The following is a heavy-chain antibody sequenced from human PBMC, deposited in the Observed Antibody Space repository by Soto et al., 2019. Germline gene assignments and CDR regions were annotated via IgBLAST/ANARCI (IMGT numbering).Heavy chain of an antibody. V-gene: IGHV4-4*07. CDR2: IYTSGST. CDR3: ARNVYSPNWYFDL. D-gene: IGHD2-21*01. J-gene: IGHJ2*01. Sequence: ASETLSLTCTVSGGSISSYYWSWIRQPAGKELEWIGRIYTSGSTNYNPSLESRVTMSVDTSKNQFSLKLSSVTAADTAVYYCARNVYSPNWYFDLWGRGTLVTVSS. CDR1: GGSISSYY.